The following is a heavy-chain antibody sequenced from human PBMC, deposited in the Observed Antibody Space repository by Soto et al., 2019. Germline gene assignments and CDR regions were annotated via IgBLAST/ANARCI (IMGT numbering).Heavy chain of an antibody. CDR3: ATPLSDH. D-gene: IGHD3-10*01. J-gene: IGHJ1*01. Sequence: GGSLRLSCAASGFTFSSYAMSWVRQAPGKGLEWVTVIINSSGTIYYADSVKGRFTISRDNAKNSLYLQMNSLRAEDTAVYYCATPLSDHWGQGTLVTVSS. CDR1: GFTFSSYA. V-gene: IGHV3-21*01. CDR2: IINSSGTI.